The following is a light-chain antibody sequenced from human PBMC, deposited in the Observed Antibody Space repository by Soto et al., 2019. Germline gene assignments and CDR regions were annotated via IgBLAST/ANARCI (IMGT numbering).Light chain of an antibody. CDR1: QSVDGN. Sequence: EILMTQSPATLSVSPGERATLSCRASQSVDGNLAWYQQKPGQAPRLLTYGASTRATGISARFSGSGSGTEFTLTISSLQSEDFGVYYCQQYNNWWTFGQGTKVDIK. CDR2: GAS. CDR3: QQYNNWWT. V-gene: IGKV3-15*01. J-gene: IGKJ1*01.